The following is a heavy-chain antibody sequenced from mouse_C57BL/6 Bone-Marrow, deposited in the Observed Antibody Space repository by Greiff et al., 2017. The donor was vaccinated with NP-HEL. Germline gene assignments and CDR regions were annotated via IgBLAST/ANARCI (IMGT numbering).Heavy chain of an antibody. CDR1: GFNIKDDY. D-gene: IGHD2-4*01. CDR3: TTGYDYDWAY. CDR2: IDPENGDT. V-gene: IGHV14-4*01. Sequence: VTLKESGAELVRPGASVKLSCTASGFNIKDDYMHWVKQRPEQGLEWIGWIDPENGDTEYASKFQGKATITADTSSNTAYLQLSSLTSEDTAVYYCTTGYDYDWAYWGQGTLVTVSA. J-gene: IGHJ3*01.